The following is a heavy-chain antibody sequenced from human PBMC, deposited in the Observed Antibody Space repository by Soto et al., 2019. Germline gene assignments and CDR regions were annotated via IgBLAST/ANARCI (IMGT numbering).Heavy chain of an antibody. V-gene: IGHV4-59*01. CDR2: IYYSGST. D-gene: IGHD1-26*01. J-gene: IGHJ5*02. CDR3: ARVGWELLRWFDP. Sequence: SETLSLTCTVSGGSISSYYWSWIRQPPGKGLEWIGYIYYSGSTNYNPSLKSRVTISVDTSKNQLSLKLSSVTAADTAVYYCARVGWELLRWFDPWGQGTLVTVS. CDR1: GGSISSYY.